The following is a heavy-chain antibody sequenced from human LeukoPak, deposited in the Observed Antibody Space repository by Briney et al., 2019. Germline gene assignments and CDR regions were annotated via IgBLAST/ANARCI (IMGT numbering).Heavy chain of an antibody. CDR2: IYYSGSA. J-gene: IGHJ4*02. CDR1: GGSINSSSYY. D-gene: IGHD3-10*01. CDR3: ASHVGSGSYFDY. Sequence: SETLSLTCTVSGGSINSSSYYWGWIRQPPGRGLEWIGSIYYSGSAYYNPSLKSRVTISVDTSKNQFSLKLSSVTAADTAVYFCASHVGSGSYFDYRGQGTLVTVSS. V-gene: IGHV4-39*01.